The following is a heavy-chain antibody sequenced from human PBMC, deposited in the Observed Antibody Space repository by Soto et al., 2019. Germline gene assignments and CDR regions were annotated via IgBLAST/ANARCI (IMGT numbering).Heavy chain of an antibody. J-gene: IGHJ6*03. CDR1: GFTFDDYA. CDR2: ISWNSGSI. V-gene: IGHV3-9*01. Sequence: GGSLRLSCAASGFTFDDYAMHWVRQAPGKGLEWVSGISWNSGSIGYADSVKGRFTISRDNAKNSLYLQMNSLRAEDTALYYCAKDIVPAATNSYYYYMDVWGKGTTVTVSS. CDR3: AKDIVPAATNSYYYYMDV. D-gene: IGHD2-2*01.